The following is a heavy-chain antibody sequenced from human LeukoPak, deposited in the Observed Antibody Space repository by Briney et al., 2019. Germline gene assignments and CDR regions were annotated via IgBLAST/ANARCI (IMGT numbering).Heavy chain of an antibody. CDR3: ARAPHMYYDILTGYSDRYYYYYYMDV. CDR2: INPNSGGT. CDR1: GYTFTGYY. D-gene: IGHD3-9*01. J-gene: IGHJ6*03. V-gene: IGHV1-2*02. Sequence: ASVKVSCKASGYTFTGYYMHWVRQAPGQGLEWMGWINPNSGGTNYAQKFQGRVTMTRDTSISTAYMELSRLRSDDTAVYYCARAPHMYYDILTGYSDRYYYYYYMDVWGKGTTVTVSS.